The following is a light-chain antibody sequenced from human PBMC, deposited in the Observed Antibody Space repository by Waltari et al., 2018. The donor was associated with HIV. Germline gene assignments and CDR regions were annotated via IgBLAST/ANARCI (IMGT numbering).Light chain of an antibody. Sequence: SYVLTQPPSVSVAPGTTARITCWGNNIGSKGVHWYQQKPGQAPVLVIYYDSHRPSGIPERFSGSKSGNTATLTSSRVEAGDEADYYCQLWDGTGDHPGVFGTGTQVTVL. CDR3: QLWDGTGDHPGV. CDR2: YDS. J-gene: IGLJ1*01. V-gene: IGLV3-21*04. CDR1: NIGSKG.